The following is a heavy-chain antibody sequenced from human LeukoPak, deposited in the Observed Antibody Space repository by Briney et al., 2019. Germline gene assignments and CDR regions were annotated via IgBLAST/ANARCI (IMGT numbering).Heavy chain of an antibody. CDR1: GGSISSYY. J-gene: IGHJ6*03. V-gene: IGHV4-59*01. D-gene: IGHD1-26*01. CDR2: IYYSGST. Sequence: SETLSLTCTVSGGSISSYYWSWIRQPPGKGLEWIGYIYYSGSTNYNPSLKSRVTISVDTSKNQFSLKLSSVTAADTAVYYCARVIVGATDYYYYYYMDVWGKGTTVTISS. CDR3: ARVIVGATDYYYYYYMDV.